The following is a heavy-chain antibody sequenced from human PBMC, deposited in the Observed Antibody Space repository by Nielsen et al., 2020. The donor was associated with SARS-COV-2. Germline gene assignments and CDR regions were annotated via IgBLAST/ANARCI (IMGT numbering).Heavy chain of an antibody. CDR3: ARDYYDSSGYCPLGY. V-gene: IGHV4-31*03. J-gene: IGHJ4*02. CDR2: IYYSGST. D-gene: IGHD3-22*01. Sequence: SETLSLTCTVSGGSISSGGYYWSWIRQHPGKGLEWNGYIYYSGSTYYNPSLKSRVTISVDTSKNQFSLKLSSVTAADTAVYYCARDYYDSSGYCPLGYWGQGTLVTVSS. CDR1: GGSISSGGYY.